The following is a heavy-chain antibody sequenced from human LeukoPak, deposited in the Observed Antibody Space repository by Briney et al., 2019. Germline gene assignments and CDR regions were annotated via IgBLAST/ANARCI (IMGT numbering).Heavy chain of an antibody. CDR3: ARSSVLRYFDWLSPPLYYYYGMDV. CDR2: INPNSGGT. CDR1: GYTFTGYY. Sequence: ASVQVSCQASGYTFTGYYMHWVRQAPGQGLEWMGWINPNSGGTNYAQKFQGWVTMTRDTSISTAYMELSRLRSDDTAVYYCARSSVLRYFDWLSPPLYYYYGMDVWGQGTTVTVSS. V-gene: IGHV1-2*04. J-gene: IGHJ6*02. D-gene: IGHD3-9*01.